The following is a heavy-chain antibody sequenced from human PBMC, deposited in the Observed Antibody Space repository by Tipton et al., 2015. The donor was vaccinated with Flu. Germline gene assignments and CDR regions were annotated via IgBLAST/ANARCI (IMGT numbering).Heavy chain of an antibody. J-gene: IGHJ4*02. CDR1: GFTFSDYY. D-gene: IGHD1-14*01. V-gene: IGHV3-11*04. CDR2: ISSSGSII. CDR3: ATTPNPFNS. Sequence: SGFTFSDYYMSWVRQAPGKGLEWVSHISSSGSIINYADSVKGRFTISRDNAKNSPYLQMDSLRAEDTAVYYCATTPNPFNSWGRGTLVTVS.